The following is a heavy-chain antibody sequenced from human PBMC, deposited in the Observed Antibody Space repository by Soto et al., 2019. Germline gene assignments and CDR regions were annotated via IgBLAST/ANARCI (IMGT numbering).Heavy chain of an antibody. D-gene: IGHD3-22*01. J-gene: IGHJ4*02. Sequence: SETLSLTCTVSGDSLSPYHWSWVRQPPGKGLEWIGWIYYSGSTYYNPSLKSRATISVDTSKNQFSLDLSSVTTADTAVYYCARYSDTSGALDYWGQGTLVTVSS. CDR1: GDSLSPYH. V-gene: IGHV4-59*01. CDR2: IYYSGST. CDR3: ARYSDTSGALDY.